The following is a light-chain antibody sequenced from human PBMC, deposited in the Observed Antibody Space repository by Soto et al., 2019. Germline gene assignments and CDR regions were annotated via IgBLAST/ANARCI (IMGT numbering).Light chain of an antibody. J-gene: IGKJ5*01. CDR1: QSVLNNY. CDR3: QQHGSSPPIT. V-gene: IGKV3-20*01. Sequence: EIVLTHSPGTLSLSPLERATLSFSSSQSVLNNYLAWYQQKPGQAPRLLIYGASNRATGIPARFSGSGSGTDFTLTISRLEPEDFAVYYCQQHGSSPPITFGRGTRLEIK. CDR2: GAS.